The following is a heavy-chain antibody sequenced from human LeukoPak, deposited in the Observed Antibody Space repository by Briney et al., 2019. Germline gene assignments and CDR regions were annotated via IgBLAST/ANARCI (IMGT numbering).Heavy chain of an antibody. Sequence: GSLRLSCAASGFTFSSYWMSWVRQAPGKGLEWVANIKQDGSEKYYVDSVKGRFTISRDNAKNSLYLQMNSLRAEDTAVYYCAREQGGWYDYYYYGMDVWGQGTTVTVSS. CDR3: AREQGGWYDYYYYGMDV. CDR2: IKQDGSEK. J-gene: IGHJ6*02. V-gene: IGHV3-7*03. D-gene: IGHD6-19*01. CDR1: GFTFSSYW.